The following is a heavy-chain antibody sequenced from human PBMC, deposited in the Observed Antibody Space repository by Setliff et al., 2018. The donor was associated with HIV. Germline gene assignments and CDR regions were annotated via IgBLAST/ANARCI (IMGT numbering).Heavy chain of an antibody. J-gene: IGHJ3*02. Sequence: ASETLSLTCSVSGGSITSSGYHWGWIRQPPGKELEWIGNIYYSGDTFYNASLRSRLTLSVDTSKNQFSLKLNSVTASDTAVYYCARPRLRGSGAFDIWGQGTMVTVSS. D-gene: IGHD2-21*01. CDR2: IYYSGDT. CDR1: GGSITSSGYH. V-gene: IGHV4-39*01. CDR3: ARPRLRGSGAFDI.